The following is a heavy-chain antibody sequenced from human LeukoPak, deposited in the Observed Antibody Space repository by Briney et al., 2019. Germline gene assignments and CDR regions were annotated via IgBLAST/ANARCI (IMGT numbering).Heavy chain of an antibody. J-gene: IGHJ3*02. CDR1: GFILDDNG. D-gene: IGHD2-2*01. Sequence: GGSLRLACAASGFILDDNGMSWARQAPGKGLEWVSSNNWNGVSTGYADSLKDRFTISRDNAKNSLYLQMNSLRGEDTGLYYCARVGSSAYGDAFDIWPQGTMVTVSS. CDR2: NNWNGVST. V-gene: IGHV3-20*04. CDR3: ARVGSSAYGDAFDI.